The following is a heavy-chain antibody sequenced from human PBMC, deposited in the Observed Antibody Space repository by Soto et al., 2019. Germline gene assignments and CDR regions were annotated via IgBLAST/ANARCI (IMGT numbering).Heavy chain of an antibody. D-gene: IGHD5-12*01. J-gene: IGHJ3*02. CDR2: IYYSGST. Sequence: SETLSLTCIVSGGSISSSSYYWGWIRHPPGKGLEWIGSIYYSGSTYYNPSLKSRVTISVDTSKNQFSLKLSSVTAADTAVYYCAAYSGYDLGVFDIWGQGTMVTVSS. CDR3: AAYSGYDLGVFDI. CDR1: GGSISSSSYY. V-gene: IGHV4-39*01.